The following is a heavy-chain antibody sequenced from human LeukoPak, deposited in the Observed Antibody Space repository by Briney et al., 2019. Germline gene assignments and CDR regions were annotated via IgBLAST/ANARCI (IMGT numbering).Heavy chain of an antibody. Sequence: PGGSLRLSCAASGFTFSSYSMNWVRQAPGKGLEWVAVISYDGSNKYYADSVKGRFTISRDNSKNTLYLQMNSLRAEDTAMYYCARVGNYDFRSGFYPIYYFYGMDFWGQGTTVTVSS. CDR2: ISYDGSNK. CDR3: ARVGNYDFRSGFYPIYYFYGMDF. CDR1: GFTFSSYS. V-gene: IGHV3-30*03. J-gene: IGHJ6*02. D-gene: IGHD3-3*01.